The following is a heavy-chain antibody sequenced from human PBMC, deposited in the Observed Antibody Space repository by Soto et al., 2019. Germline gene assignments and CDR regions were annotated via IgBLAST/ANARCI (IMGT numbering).Heavy chain of an antibody. Sequence: QVQLVESGGGVVQPGRSLRLSCAASGFTFSSYGMHWVGQAPGKGLGGVAVIWYDGSNKYYADSVKGRFTISRDNSKNTLYLQMNSLRAEDTAVYYCARVRNIAVAGSPIDYWGQGTLVTVSS. CDR1: GFTFSSYG. CDR2: IWYDGSNK. V-gene: IGHV3-33*01. CDR3: ARVRNIAVAGSPIDY. J-gene: IGHJ4*02. D-gene: IGHD6-19*01.